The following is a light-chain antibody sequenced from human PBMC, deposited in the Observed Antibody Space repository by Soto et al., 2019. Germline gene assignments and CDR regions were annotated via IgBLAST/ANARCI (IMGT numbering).Light chain of an antibody. V-gene: IGKV3D-15*01. Sequence: EIVMTQSPDTLSVSPGQSAALSCWASESINSNLAWYQQKPGQSPRLVIYGASTRVTGIPARFSGSGSGTEFTLTISSVQSEDFAVYYCQQYNDWPPWTFGQGTKVEIK. CDR2: GAS. CDR3: QQYNDWPPWT. CDR1: ESINSN. J-gene: IGKJ1*01.